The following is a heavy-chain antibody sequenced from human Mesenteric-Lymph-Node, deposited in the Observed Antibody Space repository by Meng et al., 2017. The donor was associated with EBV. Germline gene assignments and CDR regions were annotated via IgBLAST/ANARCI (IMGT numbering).Heavy chain of an antibody. CDR1: GDSINNKWW. D-gene: IGHD4-23*01. CDR3: VRETLGYGGINWFDP. V-gene: IGHV4-4*02. J-gene: IGHJ5*02. Sequence: QESRSCLVKHAESPSLTCARSGDSINNKWWWSWVRQPPGMGVEWIGEINDSGNTNYNPSLKSRVIISVDTSKNQFSLNLSSVTAADTAVYYCVRETLGYGGINWFDPWGQGTLVTVSS. CDR2: INDSGNT.